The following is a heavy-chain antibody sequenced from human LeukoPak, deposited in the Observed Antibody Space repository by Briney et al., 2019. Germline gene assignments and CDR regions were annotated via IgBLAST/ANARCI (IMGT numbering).Heavy chain of an antibody. CDR2: IGTAGNT. D-gene: IGHD6-19*01. Sequence: GGSLRLSCAASGSTFSNYDMHWVRQAPGKGLEWVSVIGTAGNTYYLGSVKGRFTISRENAKNSLYLQMNSLRAGHTAIYYCASSKSYSNGWTDFDYWGQGTLVTVSS. V-gene: IGHV3-13*01. CDR3: ASSKSYSNGWTDFDY. CDR1: GSTFSNYD. J-gene: IGHJ4*02.